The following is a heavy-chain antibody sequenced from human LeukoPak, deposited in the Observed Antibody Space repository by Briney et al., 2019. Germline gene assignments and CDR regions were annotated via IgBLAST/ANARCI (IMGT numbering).Heavy chain of an antibody. CDR2: IGGNGNTI. V-gene: IGHV3-48*03. CDR3: ARGLRGATDY. D-gene: IGHD1-26*01. CDR1: GFSFISYE. Sequence: GGSLRLSCTASGFSFISYEMSWVRQAPRKRLEWVSSIGGNGNTISYADTVKGRFTISRDNAKNSLYLQMNSLRTEDTAVYYCARGLRGATDYWGQGTLVTVSS. J-gene: IGHJ4*02.